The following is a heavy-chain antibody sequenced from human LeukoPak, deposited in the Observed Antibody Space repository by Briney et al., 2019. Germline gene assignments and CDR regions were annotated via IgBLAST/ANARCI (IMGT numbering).Heavy chain of an antibody. D-gene: IGHD4-17*01. V-gene: IGHV3-7*01. CDR2: IKQDGSEK. J-gene: IGHJ4*02. CDR3: ASPSTALPPGY. CDR1: GFTFSSYW. Sequence: PGGSLRLSCAASGFTFSSYWMTWVRQAPGKGLEWVANIKQDGSEKFYVDSVKGRFTISRDSAKNSLYLQMNSLRAEDTAVYYCASPSTALPPGYWGQGTLVTVSS.